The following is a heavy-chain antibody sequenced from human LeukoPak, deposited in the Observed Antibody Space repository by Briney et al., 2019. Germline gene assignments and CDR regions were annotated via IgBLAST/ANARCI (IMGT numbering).Heavy chain of an antibody. J-gene: IGHJ4*02. D-gene: IGHD3-16*02. CDR3: AKDYRIGYSDHFDY. CDR2: IYENGGTT. Sequence: GGSLRLSCVGSGFTFRSHAMSWVRQAPEKGLEFVSGIYENGGTTHCADSVKGRFSISRDNSKNTLYLQMDSLRGEDTAIYYCAKDYRIGYSDHFDYWGQGVLVTVSS. CDR1: GFTFRSHA. V-gene: IGHV3-23*01.